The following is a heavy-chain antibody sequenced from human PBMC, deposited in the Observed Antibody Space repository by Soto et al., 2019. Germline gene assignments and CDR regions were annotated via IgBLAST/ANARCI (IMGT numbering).Heavy chain of an antibody. V-gene: IGHV3-23*01. Sequence: EVQLLESGGGLVQPGGSLRLSCAASGFTFSSYAMSWVRQAPGKGLEWVSAISGSGGSTYYADYVKGRFTISRDNSKNTLYLHMNSLRAEDTAGYYCAKEYYGSGSYYEYWGQGTLVTVSS. D-gene: IGHD3-10*01. J-gene: IGHJ4*02. CDR1: GFTFSSYA. CDR3: AKEYYGSGSYYEY. CDR2: ISGSGGST.